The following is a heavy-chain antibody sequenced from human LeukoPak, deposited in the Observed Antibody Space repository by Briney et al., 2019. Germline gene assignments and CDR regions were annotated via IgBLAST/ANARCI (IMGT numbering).Heavy chain of an antibody. J-gene: IGHJ1*01. CDR3: ARDSRSWYYLTHAEYLQH. CDR1: GFTFSSYC. CDR2: INQGGSAK. Sequence: WGSLGLSCAASGFTFSSYCMSWIRQAPGKGLEWVANINQGGSAKYYVDSVKGRFTISRDNAKNSLYLQMNSLRAEDTAVYYCARDSRSWYYLTHAEYLQHGAQDTGVSVST. V-gene: IGHV3-7*03. D-gene: IGHD6-13*01.